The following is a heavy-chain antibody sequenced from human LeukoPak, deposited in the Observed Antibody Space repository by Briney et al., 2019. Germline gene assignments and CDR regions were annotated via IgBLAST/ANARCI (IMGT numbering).Heavy chain of an antibody. J-gene: IGHJ4*02. Sequence: GGSLRLSCAASGFTFSSYAMSWVRQAPGKGLEWVSAISGSGGSTYYADSVKGRFTISRDNSKNTLYLQMNSLRAEDTAVYYCARADLPAAIGGHFDYWGQGTLVTVSS. D-gene: IGHD2-2*02. CDR1: GFTFSSYA. CDR2: ISGSGGST. CDR3: ARADLPAAIGGHFDY. V-gene: IGHV3-23*01.